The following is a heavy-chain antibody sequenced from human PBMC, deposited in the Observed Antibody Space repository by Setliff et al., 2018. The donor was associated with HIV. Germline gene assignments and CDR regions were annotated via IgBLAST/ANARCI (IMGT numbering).Heavy chain of an antibody. V-gene: IGHV4-59*12. J-gene: IGHJ4*02. CDR2: IYFSGSA. CDR3: ARGRVFCNGDSCYHLDS. D-gene: IGHD2-15*01. CDR1: GGSISGYY. Sequence: SETLSLTCSVSGGSISGYYWTWIRQPPGKGLEWIGYIYFSGSATYNPSLKSPVSISVDTSKNQFYLKLSSVTAADTAVYYCARGRVFCNGDSCYHLDSWGQGILVTVSS.